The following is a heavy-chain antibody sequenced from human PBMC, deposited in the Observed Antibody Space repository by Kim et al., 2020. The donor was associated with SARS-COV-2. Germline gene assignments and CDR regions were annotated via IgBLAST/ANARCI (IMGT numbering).Heavy chain of an antibody. J-gene: IGHJ1*01. CDR2: IDYSGGA. CDR1: GASINSHY. Sequence: SETLSLTCSVSGASINSHYWAWIRQPPGKGLEWIGQIDYSGGAKYDPSLKSRVTFSVDTAKNQFSLKVTSLAPADTAVYYCARQAWRGKDVALGLFYFDLWGQGTPVSVFS. CDR3: ARQAWRGKDVALGLFYFDL. D-gene: IGHD3-9*01. V-gene: IGHV4-59*08.